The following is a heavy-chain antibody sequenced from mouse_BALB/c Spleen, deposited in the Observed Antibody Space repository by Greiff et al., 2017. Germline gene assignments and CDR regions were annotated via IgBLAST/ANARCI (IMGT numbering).Heavy chain of an antibody. CDR2: ISSGGSYT. CDR1: GFTFSSYG. V-gene: IGHV5-6*01. Sequence: EVQLQESGGDLVKPGGSLKLSCAASGFTFSSYGMSWVRQTPDKRLEWVATISSGGSYTYYPDSVKGRFTISRDNAKNTLYLQMSSLKSEDTAMYYCARSGITTVVGDYWGQGTTLTVSS. J-gene: IGHJ2*01. CDR3: ARSGITTVVGDY. D-gene: IGHD1-1*01.